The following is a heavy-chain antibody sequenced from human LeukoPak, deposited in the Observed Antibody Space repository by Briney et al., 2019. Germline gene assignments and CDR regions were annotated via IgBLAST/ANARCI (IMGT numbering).Heavy chain of an antibody. D-gene: IGHD3-22*01. J-gene: IGHJ4*02. Sequence: GGSLRLSCAASGLTFSKSALTWVRQAPGKGLEWVGRIKSKTDGGTTDYAAPVKGRFTISRDDSKNTLYLQMNSLKTEDTAVYYCSTTYYYDSSEGYWGQGTLVTVSS. CDR3: STTYYYDSSEGY. V-gene: IGHV3-15*01. CDR1: GLTFSKSA. CDR2: IKSKTDGGTT.